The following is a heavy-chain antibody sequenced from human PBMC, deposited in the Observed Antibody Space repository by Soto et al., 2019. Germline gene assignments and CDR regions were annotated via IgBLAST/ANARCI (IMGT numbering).Heavy chain of an antibody. D-gene: IGHD2-15*01. Sequence: QVQLQESGPGLVKPSQTLSLTCTVSGGSISSGGYYWSWIRQHPGKGLEWIGYIYYSGSTYYNPSLKSRLTISVDTSKNQFSLKLSSVTAADTAVYYCARDVYCSGATCSYIDYWGQGTLVTVSS. CDR2: IYYSGST. CDR3: ARDVYCSGATCSYIDY. V-gene: IGHV4-31*03. CDR1: GGSISSGGYY. J-gene: IGHJ4*02.